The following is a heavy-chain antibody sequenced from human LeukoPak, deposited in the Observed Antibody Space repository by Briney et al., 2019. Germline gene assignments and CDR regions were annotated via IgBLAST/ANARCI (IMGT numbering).Heavy chain of an antibody. V-gene: IGHV3-30*04. Sequence: SGGSLRLSCAASGFTFSSYAMHWVRQAPGKGLEWVAVISYDGSNKYYADSVEGRFTISRDNSKNTLYLQMNSLRAEDTAVYYCARARVRYRYSYGSRYYYGMDVWGQGTTVTVSS. D-gene: IGHD5-18*01. J-gene: IGHJ6*02. CDR2: ISYDGSNK. CDR1: GFTFSSYA. CDR3: ARARVRYRYSYGSRYYYGMDV.